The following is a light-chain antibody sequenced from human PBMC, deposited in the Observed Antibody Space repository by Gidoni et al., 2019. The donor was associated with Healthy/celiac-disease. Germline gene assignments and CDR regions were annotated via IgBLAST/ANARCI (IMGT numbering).Light chain of an antibody. CDR3: QQYNNWPPFT. CDR2: GAS. Sequence: EIVMTQSPATLSVSPGERATLSCRASQSVSSNLAWYQQKPGQAPRLLIYGASTRATGIPARFSGSGSATAFTPTISSLQSADFAVFYCQQYNNWPPFTFGQGTKLEIK. V-gene: IGKV3-15*01. CDR1: QSVSSN. J-gene: IGKJ2*01.